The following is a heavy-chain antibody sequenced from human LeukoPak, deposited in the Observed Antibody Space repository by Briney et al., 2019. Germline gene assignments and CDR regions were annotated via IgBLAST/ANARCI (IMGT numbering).Heavy chain of an antibody. Sequence: GGSPRLSCSASGVTLTDSYMNWVRLSPEKGLEWIAYITSSGATTEYADSVKGRLTISRVNAKNSLYLQMNSLRHDDTAVYYCARDPDYGDPYWGQGTLVTVSS. J-gene: IGHJ4*02. CDR3: ARDPDYGDPY. V-gene: IGHV3-11*01. CDR1: GVTLTDSY. CDR2: ITSSGATT. D-gene: IGHD4/OR15-4a*01.